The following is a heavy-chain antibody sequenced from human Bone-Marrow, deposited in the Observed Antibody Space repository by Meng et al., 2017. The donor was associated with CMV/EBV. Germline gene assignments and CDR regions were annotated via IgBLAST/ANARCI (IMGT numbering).Heavy chain of an antibody. Sequence: GESLKISCAASGFTFSNAWMSWVRQAPGKGLEWVGRIKSKTDGGTTDYAAPVKGRFTISRDDSKNTLYLQMNSLKTEDTAVYYCTTGLGYCSSTSCSPGVDVWGQGTTVTVYS. D-gene: IGHD2-2*01. J-gene: IGHJ6*02. CDR3: TTGLGYCSSTSCSPGVDV. CDR2: IKSKTDGGTT. CDR1: GFTFSNAW. V-gene: IGHV3-15*01.